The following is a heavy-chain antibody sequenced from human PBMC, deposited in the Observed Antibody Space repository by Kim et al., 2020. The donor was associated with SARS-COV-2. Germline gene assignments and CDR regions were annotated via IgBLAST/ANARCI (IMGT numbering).Heavy chain of an antibody. J-gene: IGHJ4*02. CDR3: ARVRGGGYFRPFDY. D-gene: IGHD1-26*01. Sequence: GGSLRLSCAASGFTFSSYAMHWVRQAPGKGLEWVAVISYDGSNKYYADSVKGRFTISRDNSKNTLYLQMNSLRAEDTAVYYCARVRGGGYFRPFDYWGQGTPVNVSS. V-gene: IGHV3-30*04. CDR2: ISYDGSNK. CDR1: GFTFSSYA.